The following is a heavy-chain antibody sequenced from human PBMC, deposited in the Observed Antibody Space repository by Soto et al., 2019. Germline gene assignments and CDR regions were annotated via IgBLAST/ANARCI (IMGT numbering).Heavy chain of an antibody. V-gene: IGHV3-48*02. D-gene: IGHD4-17*01. CDR3: ARHPRDYGDPSTRPRRMDV. Sequence: GSLRLSCAASGFTFSSYSMNWVRQAPGNGLEWVSYISSSSSTIYYADSVKGRFTISRDNAKNSLYLQMNSLRDEDTAVYYCARHPRDYGDPSTRPRRMDVRGQGPTVTVSS. CDR2: ISSSSSTI. CDR1: GFTFSSYS. J-gene: IGHJ6*02.